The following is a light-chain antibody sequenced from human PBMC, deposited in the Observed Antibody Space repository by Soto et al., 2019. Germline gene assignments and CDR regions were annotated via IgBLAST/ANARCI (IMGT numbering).Light chain of an antibody. CDR1: QTITNL. CDR3: QQHNSSPWT. J-gene: IGKJ1*01. Sequence: IKLTQSPSTLSASVGDRVTITCRASQTITNLLAWFQQKPGKAPEILIYKASSLQSGVPSRFSGSGSGTEFTLTINSLQPEDFATYYCQQHNSSPWTFGQGTKVDI. CDR2: KAS. V-gene: IGKV1-5*03.